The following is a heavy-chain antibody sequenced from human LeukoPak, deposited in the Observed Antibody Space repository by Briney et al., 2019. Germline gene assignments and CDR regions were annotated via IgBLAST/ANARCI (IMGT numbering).Heavy chain of an antibody. CDR2: ISSSGNVF. V-gene: IGHV3-48*03. Sequence: LPGGSLRLSCAASGFTFSNYEMKWVRQAPGKGLEWVSYISSSGNVFYNADSVKGRFTISRDNAKNSLYVQMNSLRAEDTAVYYCARQTLYWGQGTLVTVSS. J-gene: IGHJ4*02. CDR3: ARQTLY. CDR1: GFTFSNYE.